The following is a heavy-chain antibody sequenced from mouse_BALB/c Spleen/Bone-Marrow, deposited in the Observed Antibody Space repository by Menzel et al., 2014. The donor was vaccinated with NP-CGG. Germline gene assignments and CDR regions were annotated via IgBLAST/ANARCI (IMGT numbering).Heavy chain of an antibody. J-gene: IGHJ2*01. CDR3: ATGTYYFDY. Sequence: QVQLQQSGAELAKPGASVKVSCKASGYTFTSYWMHWVKQRPGQGLEWIGYINPSTGYTEYNQKFKDKATLTADKSSSTAYMQLSSLTSEDSAVCYCATGTYYFDYWGQGTTLTVSS. CDR1: GYTFTSYW. V-gene: IGHV1-7*01. D-gene: IGHD4-1*01. CDR2: INPSTGYT.